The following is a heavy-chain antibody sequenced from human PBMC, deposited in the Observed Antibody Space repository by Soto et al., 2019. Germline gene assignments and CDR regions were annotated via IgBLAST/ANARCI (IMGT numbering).Heavy chain of an antibody. D-gene: IGHD3-22*01. Sequence: QAQLVQSGSDVKKPGASVKVSCKASGYSFSSYGISWVRQAPGQGLEWLGWISPYNDDTKYAQNLQGRVSMTTDTSTRTAYMHMRSVRADDKAVYYCARGGYYDSSGSSNYHYHRMDVWGQGTTVTVSS. V-gene: IGHV1-18*01. CDR1: GYSFSSYG. CDR2: ISPYNDDT. J-gene: IGHJ6*02. CDR3: ARGGYYDSSGSSNYHYHRMDV.